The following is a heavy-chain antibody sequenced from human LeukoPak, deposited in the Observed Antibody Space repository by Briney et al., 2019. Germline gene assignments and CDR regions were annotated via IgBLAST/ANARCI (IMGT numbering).Heavy chain of an antibody. CDR3: ARDLSGYYSDTFDY. CDR2: IKQDGSEK. V-gene: IGHV3-7*03. J-gene: IGHJ4*02. CDR1: GFTFSSYW. Sequence: PGGSLRLSCAASGFTFSSYWMSWVRQAPGKGLEWVANIKQDGSEKYYVDSVKGRFTISRDNAKNSLYLQMNSLRAEDTALYYCARDLSGYYSDTFDYWGQGTLVTVSS. D-gene: IGHD3-22*01.